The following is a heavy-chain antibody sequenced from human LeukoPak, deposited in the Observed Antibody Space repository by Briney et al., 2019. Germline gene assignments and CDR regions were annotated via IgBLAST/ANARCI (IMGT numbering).Heavy chain of an antibody. V-gene: IGHV3-48*04. CDR3: ARDPSTNRFQYYDF. J-gene: IGHJ4*02. CDR1: GFTFSDYS. Sequence: GGSLRLSCAASGFTFSDYSMNWVRQAPGKGLEWISYIGISSGNTKYADSVKGRFTISGDNAKNSLYLQMNGLTAEDTGIYYCARDPSTNRFQYYDFWGQGALVTVSS. D-gene: IGHD1-14*01. CDR2: IGISSGNT.